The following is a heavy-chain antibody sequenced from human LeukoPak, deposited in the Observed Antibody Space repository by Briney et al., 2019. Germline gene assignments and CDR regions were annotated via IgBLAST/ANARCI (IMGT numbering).Heavy chain of an antibody. Sequence: PSETLSLTCTVSGGSISSYYWSWIRQPPGKGLEWIGYIYYSGSTNYNPSLKSRVTISVGTSKNQFSLKLSSVTAADTAVYYCARAVKQERPPPLIGYYYMDVWGKGTTVTVSS. CDR2: IYYSGST. CDR3: ARAVKQERPPPLIGYYYMDV. CDR1: GGSISSYY. V-gene: IGHV4-59*01. J-gene: IGHJ6*03. D-gene: IGHD1-1*01.